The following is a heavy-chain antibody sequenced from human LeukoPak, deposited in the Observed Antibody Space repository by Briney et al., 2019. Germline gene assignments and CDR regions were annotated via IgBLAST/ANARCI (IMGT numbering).Heavy chain of an antibody. CDR3: AKDRGCSSTSCRTDAFDI. J-gene: IGHJ3*02. CDR2: ISYDGSNK. V-gene: IGHV3-30-3*01. CDR1: GFTFSSYA. Sequence: GGSLRLSCAASGFTFSSYAMHWVRQAPGKGLEWVAVISYDGSNKYYADSVKGRFTISRDNSKSTLYLQMNSLIAEDTAVYYCAKDRGCSSTSCRTDAFDIWGQGTMVTVSS. D-gene: IGHD2-2*01.